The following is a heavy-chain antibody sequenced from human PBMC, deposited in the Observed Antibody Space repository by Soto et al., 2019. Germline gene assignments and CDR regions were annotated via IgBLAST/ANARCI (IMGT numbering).Heavy chain of an antibody. J-gene: IGHJ3*02. CDR3: ARGVYGSGNYYTGPSAFDI. CDR1: GGTLSDHG. Sequence: QVQLEQSGAEVKKPGSSVKISCKASGGTLSDHGVSWLRQAPGQGLEWVGGTIPVFNTAKYAPKFQGRVTIAPDKSTNIAYMELGRLRSDDTAFYYCARGVYGSGNYYTGPSAFDIWGQGTLVIVSS. D-gene: IGHD3-10*01. V-gene: IGHV1-69*06. CDR2: TIPVFNTA.